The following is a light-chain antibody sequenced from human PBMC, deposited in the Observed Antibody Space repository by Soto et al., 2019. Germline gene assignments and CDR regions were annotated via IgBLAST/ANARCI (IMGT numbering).Light chain of an antibody. CDR3: MQALQIPTT. Sequence: DIVMTQSPLSLPVTPGEPASISCRSSQSLLHRNGYNYLDWYLQKPGQSPQLLLYVASNRASGVPDRFSGSGSGTDFTLKISRVEAGDVGVYYCMQALQIPTTFGQGTRLEIK. J-gene: IGKJ5*01. V-gene: IGKV2-28*01. CDR1: QSLLHRNGYNY. CDR2: VAS.